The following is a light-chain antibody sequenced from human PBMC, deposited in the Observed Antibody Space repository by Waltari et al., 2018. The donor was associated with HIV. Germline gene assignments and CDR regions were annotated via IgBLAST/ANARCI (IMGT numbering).Light chain of an antibody. Sequence: VSVALGQTIKITCQGDSLRSFFANWYQHRPGQAPVLVVYGGNRRPSGIPDRFSASNSGNTSSLIISKSEAGDEADYFCHSRDTNGERYVFGGGTRVNVL. J-gene: IGLJ1*01. CDR3: HSRDTNGERYV. CDR1: SLRSFF. CDR2: GGN. V-gene: IGLV3-19*01.